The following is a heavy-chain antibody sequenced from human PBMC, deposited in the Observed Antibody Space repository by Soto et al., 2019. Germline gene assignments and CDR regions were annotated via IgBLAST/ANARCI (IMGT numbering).Heavy chain of an antibody. Sequence: GGSLRLSCAASGFTFSSYAMSWVRQAPGKGLEWVSAISGSGGSTYYADSVKGRFTISRDNSKNTLYLQMNSLRAEDTAVYYCAKDRLEMATIVGAFDIWGQGTMVTVSS. V-gene: IGHV3-23*01. J-gene: IGHJ3*02. CDR2: ISGSGGST. CDR3: AKDRLEMATIVGAFDI. CDR1: GFTFSSYA. D-gene: IGHD5-12*01.